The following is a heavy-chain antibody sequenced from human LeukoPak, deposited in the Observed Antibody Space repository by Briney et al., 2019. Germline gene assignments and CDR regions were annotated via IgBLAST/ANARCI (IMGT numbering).Heavy chain of an antibody. CDR3: TREWDYIDQPSYGMDV. CDR2: IYYSGKT. CDR1: GVSVSNSNYY. D-gene: IGHD4-11*01. Sequence: SDTLSLTCIVSGVSVSNSNYYWNWIRQPPGKGLEWIGYIYYSGKTKYNSSLRSRVTISVDTSKNQFSLKLGSVTAADTAVYYCTREWDYIDQPSYGMDVWGQGTTVTVSS. V-gene: IGHV4-61*01. J-gene: IGHJ6*02.